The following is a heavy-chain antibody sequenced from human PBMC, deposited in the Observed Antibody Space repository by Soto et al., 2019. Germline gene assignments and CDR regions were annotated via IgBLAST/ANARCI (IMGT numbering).Heavy chain of an antibody. CDR3: AKGRYYSLFDI. D-gene: IGHD3-10*01. J-gene: IGHJ3*02. CDR1: GFPFGSYA. Sequence: GGSLRLSCVASGFPFGSYAMSWVRQTPGKGLEWVSGISGSGGRTYYADSVKGRFTISRDNSNNTLSLQMHILRVEDTAVYFCAKGRYYSLFDIRGQGTMVTVSS. CDR2: ISGSGGRT. V-gene: IGHV3-23*01.